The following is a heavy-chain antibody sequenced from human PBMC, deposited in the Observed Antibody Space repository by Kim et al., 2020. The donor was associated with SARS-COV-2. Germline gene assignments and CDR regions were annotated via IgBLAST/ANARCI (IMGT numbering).Heavy chain of an antibody. J-gene: IGHJ4*02. V-gene: IGHV1-18*01. CDR1: GYTFTSYG. CDR2: ISAYNGNT. Sequence: ASVKVSCKASGYTFTSYGISWVRQAPGQGLEWMGWISAYNGNTNYAQKLQGRVTMTTDTSTSTAYMELRSLRSNDTAVYYCARDLGVAAGTLYFDYWGQGTLVTVSS. CDR3: ARDLGVAAGTLYFDY. D-gene: IGHD6-13*01.